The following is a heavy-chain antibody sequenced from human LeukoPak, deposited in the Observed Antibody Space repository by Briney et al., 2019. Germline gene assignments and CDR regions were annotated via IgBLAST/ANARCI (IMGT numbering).Heavy chain of an antibody. Sequence: PGGSLRLSCAASGFTFSSYAMSWVRQAPGKGLEWVSAISGSGGSTYYADSVKGRFTISRDNSKNTLYLQMNSLRAEDTAVYYCARDSRATYYYDSSGMGNWFDPWGQGTLVTVSS. J-gene: IGHJ5*02. V-gene: IGHV3-23*01. CDR1: GFTFSSYA. D-gene: IGHD3-22*01. CDR3: ARDSRATYYYDSSGMGNWFDP. CDR2: ISGSGGST.